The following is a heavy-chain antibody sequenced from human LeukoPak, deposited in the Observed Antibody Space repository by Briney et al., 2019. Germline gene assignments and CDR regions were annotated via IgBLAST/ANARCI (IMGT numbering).Heavy chain of an antibody. Sequence: SMKVSCKASGGTSSSYAISWVRQAPGQGLEWMGGIIPIFGTANYAQKFQGRVTITADESTSTAYMELSSLRSEDTAVYYCARGEHPHESHWFDPWGQGTLVTVSS. J-gene: IGHJ5*02. CDR1: GGTSSSYA. CDR3: ARGEHPHESHWFDP. D-gene: IGHD1-26*01. CDR2: IIPIFGTA. V-gene: IGHV1-69*13.